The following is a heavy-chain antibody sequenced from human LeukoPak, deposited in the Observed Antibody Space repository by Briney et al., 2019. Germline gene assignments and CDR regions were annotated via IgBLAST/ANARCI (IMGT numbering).Heavy chain of an antibody. J-gene: IGHJ6*03. V-gene: IGHV4-59*01. CDR2: IYYSGST. D-gene: IGHD6-6*01. CDR3: ARDNELDDGYYYYYMDV. CDR1: GGSISSYY. Sequence: PSETLSLTCTVSGGSISSYYWSWIRQPPGKGLEWIGYIYYSGSTNYNPSLKSRVTISVDTSKNQFSLKLSSVTAADTAVYYCARDNELDDGYYYYYMDVWGKGTTVTVSS.